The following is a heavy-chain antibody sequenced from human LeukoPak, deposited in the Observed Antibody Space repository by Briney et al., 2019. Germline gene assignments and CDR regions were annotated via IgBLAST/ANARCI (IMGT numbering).Heavy chain of an antibody. D-gene: IGHD3-22*01. CDR3: ARDGDPLHYYDSSGYTFDY. CDR1: GYTFTSYG. J-gene: IGHJ4*02. CDR2: ISAYNGNT. Sequence: GASVKVSCKASGYTFTSYGISWVRQAPGQGLEWMGWISAYNGNTNYAQKLQGRVTMTTDTSTSTAYMELRSLRSDDTAVYYCARDGDPLHYYDSSGYTFDYWGQGTLVTVSS. V-gene: IGHV1-18*01.